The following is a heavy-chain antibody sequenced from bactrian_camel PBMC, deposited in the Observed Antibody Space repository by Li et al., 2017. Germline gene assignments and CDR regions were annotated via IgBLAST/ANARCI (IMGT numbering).Heavy chain of an antibody. CDR2: IDSDGVT. D-gene: IGHD1*01. J-gene: IGHJ7*01. CDR1: GYVFSSHC. V-gene: IGHV3S26*01. Sequence: QLVESGGGSVPVGGPLRLSCVSSVGYVFSSHCMGWFRQAPGKEREGVAAIDSDGVTSYAESVKGRFTISKANAKDTLYLQMDSLRPEDTAMYYCASGPWGYCTRTKWEGGMNNWGKGTQVTVS.